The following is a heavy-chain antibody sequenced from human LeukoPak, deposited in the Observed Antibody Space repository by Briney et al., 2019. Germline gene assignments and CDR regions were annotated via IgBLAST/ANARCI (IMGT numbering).Heavy chain of an antibody. CDR2: ISSSSSYI. CDR1: GFTFSSYI. V-gene: IGHV3-21*04. Sequence: PGGSLRLSCAASGFTFSSYIMNWVRQAPGKGLEWVSSISSSSSYIYYADSVKGRFTISRHNSKNTLYLQMNSLRAEDTAVYYCARGLVVTAIFAFDIWGQGTMVTVSS. J-gene: IGHJ3*02. D-gene: IGHD2-21*02. CDR3: ARGLVVTAIFAFDI.